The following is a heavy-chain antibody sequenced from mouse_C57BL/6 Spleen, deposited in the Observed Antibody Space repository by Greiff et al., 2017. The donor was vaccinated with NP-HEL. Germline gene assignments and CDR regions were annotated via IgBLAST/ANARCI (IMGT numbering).Heavy chain of an antibody. CDR3: TSATDYGLDY. D-gene: IGHD2-4*01. V-gene: IGHV5-9-1*02. CDR2: ISSGGDYI. J-gene: IGHJ2*01. CDR1: GFTFSSYA. Sequence: DVMLVESGEGLVKPGGSLKLSCAASGFTFSSYAMSWVRQTREKRLEWVAYISSGGDYIYYADTVKGRFTISRDNARNTLYLQMSSLKSEDTAMYYCTSATDYGLDYWGQGTTLTVSS.